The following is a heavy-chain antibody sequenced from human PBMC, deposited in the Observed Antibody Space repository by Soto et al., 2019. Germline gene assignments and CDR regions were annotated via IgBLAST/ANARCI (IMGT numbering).Heavy chain of an antibody. V-gene: IGHV3-33*01. CDR2: IWYDGSNK. CDR1: GFTFSSYG. J-gene: IGHJ3*02. Sequence: GGSLRLSCAASGFTFSSYGMHWVRQAPGKGLEWVAVIWYDGSNKYYADSVKGRFTISRDNSKNTLYLQMNSLRAEDTAVYYCARDTYYYDSSGYYHDAFDIWGQGTMVTVSS. CDR3: ARDTYYYDSSGYYHDAFDI. D-gene: IGHD3-22*01.